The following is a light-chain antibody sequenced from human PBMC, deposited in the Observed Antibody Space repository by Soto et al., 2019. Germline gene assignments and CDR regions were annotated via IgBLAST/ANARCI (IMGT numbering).Light chain of an antibody. CDR3: QPYANLRT. J-gene: IGKJ5*01. Sequence: TCRASQSISSGLAWYQQKPGKAPKLLIYDASTSESGVPSRFSGSGSGTDFTPAKPSLQSADIATNYCQPYANLRTFGHGTRLEIK. CDR2: DAS. CDR1: QSISSG. V-gene: IGKV1-5*01.